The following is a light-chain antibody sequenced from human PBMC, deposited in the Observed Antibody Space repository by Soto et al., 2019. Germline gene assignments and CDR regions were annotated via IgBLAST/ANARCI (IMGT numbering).Light chain of an antibody. J-gene: IGLJ2*01. V-gene: IGLV2-11*01. CDR1: SSDVGGYNY. CDR3: CSYAGSYTFG. Sequence: QSALTQPRSVSGSPGQSVTISCTGTSSDVGGYNYVSWYQQHPGKAPKLMIYDVSKRPSGVPDRFSGSKSGNTASLTISGLQAEDGADYYCCSYAGSYTFGFGGGTKLTVL. CDR2: DVS.